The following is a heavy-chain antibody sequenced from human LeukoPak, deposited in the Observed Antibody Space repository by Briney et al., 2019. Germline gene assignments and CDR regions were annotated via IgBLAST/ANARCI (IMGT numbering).Heavy chain of an antibody. Sequence: GGSLRLSCAASGFTVSSNYMSWVRQAPGKGLEWVSVIYSGGSTYYADSVKGRFTISRDNSKNTLYLQMNSLRAEDAAVYYCARDFPTKAFDYWAREPWSPSPQ. CDR1: GFTVSSNY. V-gene: IGHV3-66*01. CDR2: IYSGGST. CDR3: ARDFPTKAFDY. J-gene: IGHJ4*02. D-gene: IGHD2/OR15-2a*01.